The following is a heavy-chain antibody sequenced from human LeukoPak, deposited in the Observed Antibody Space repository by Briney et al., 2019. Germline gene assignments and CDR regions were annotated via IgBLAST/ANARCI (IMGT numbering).Heavy chain of an antibody. CDR2: ISAYNGNT. J-gene: IGHJ4*02. Sequence: ASVKVSCKASGYTFTSYGISWVRQAPGQGLEWMGWISAYNGNTNYAQKFQGRVTMTRDTSTSTVYMELSSLRSEDTAVYYCARAETTYYYDSSGYFPFDYWGQGTLVTVSS. CDR1: GYTFTSYG. CDR3: ARAETTYYYDSSGYFPFDY. V-gene: IGHV1-18*01. D-gene: IGHD3-22*01.